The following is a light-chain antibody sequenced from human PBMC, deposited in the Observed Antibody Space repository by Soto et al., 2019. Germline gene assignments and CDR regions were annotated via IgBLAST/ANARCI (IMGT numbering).Light chain of an antibody. V-gene: IGLV2-14*01. J-gene: IGLJ1*01. CDR2: EVS. CDR1: SSDVGGYNY. Sequence: QSALTQPASLSGSPGQSITISCTGTSSDVGGYNYVSWYQQHPGKAPKPMIYEVSNRPSGVSNRFSGSKSGNTASLTISGLQAEDEADYYCSSYTSSSLYVYGTGTKLTVL. CDR3: SSYTSSSLYV.